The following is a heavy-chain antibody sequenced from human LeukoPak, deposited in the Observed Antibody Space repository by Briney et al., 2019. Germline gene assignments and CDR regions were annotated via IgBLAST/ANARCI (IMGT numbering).Heavy chain of an antibody. CDR2: INPNSGGT. Sequence: VKVSCKASGYTFTGYYMHRVRQAPGQGLEWMGWINPNSGGTNYAQKFQGRVTMTRDTSISTAYMELSRLRSDDTAVYYCARDLAAAGTYLGQDYWGQGTLVTVSS. CDR3: ARDLAAAGTYLGQDY. V-gene: IGHV1-2*02. J-gene: IGHJ4*02. D-gene: IGHD6-13*01. CDR1: GYTFTGYY.